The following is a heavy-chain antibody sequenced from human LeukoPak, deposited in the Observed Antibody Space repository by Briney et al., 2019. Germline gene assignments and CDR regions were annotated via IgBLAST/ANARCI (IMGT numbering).Heavy chain of an antibody. Sequence: SETLSLTCTVSGASITSYYWGWIRQPPEKGLECLGYIYYSGSTTYNPSLKRRVSISVGTSRAQFSLRLSSVTAADTAVYYCARLHPNWYFDLWGRGTLVTVSS. J-gene: IGHJ2*01. CDR1: GASITSYY. CDR2: IYYSGST. V-gene: IGHV4-59*08. CDR3: ARLHPNWYFDL.